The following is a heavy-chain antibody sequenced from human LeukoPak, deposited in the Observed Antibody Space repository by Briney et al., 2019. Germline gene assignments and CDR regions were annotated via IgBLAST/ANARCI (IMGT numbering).Heavy chain of an antibody. V-gene: IGHV3-30*04. CDR1: GFTLSSYA. Sequence: GGSLRLSCAASGFTLSSYAMHWVRQAPGKGLEWVAVISYDGSNKYYADSVKGRFTISRDNSKNTLYLQMNSLRAEDTAVYYCARDPAGYGMDVWGQGTTVTVSS. J-gene: IGHJ6*02. D-gene: IGHD6-25*01. CDR3: ARDPAGYGMDV. CDR2: ISYDGSNK.